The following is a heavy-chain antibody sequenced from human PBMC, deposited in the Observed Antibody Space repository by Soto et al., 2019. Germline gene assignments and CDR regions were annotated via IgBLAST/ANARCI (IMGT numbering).Heavy chain of an antibody. D-gene: IGHD3-9*01. CDR2: IKSKTDGGTT. J-gene: IGHJ5*02. V-gene: IGHV3-15*07. CDR3: TTVPLGYFSTTFDP. Sequence: GALRLSCAASGFTFSNAWMNWVRQAPGKGLEWVGRIKSKTDGGTTDYAAPVKGRFTISRDDSKNTLYLQMNSLKTEDTAVYYCTTVPLGYFSTTFDPWGQGTLVTVSS. CDR1: GFTFSNAW.